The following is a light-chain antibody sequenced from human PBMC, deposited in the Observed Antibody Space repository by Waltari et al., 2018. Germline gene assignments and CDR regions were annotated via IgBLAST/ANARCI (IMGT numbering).Light chain of an antibody. CDR2: DVT. CDR3: CSSAASWV. CDR1: SSDVGAKNY. J-gene: IGLJ3*02. Sequence: QSALTQPRSLSGSPGQSVTISCTGTSSDVGAKNYVSWYQHHPGKAPKLLIYDVTKRPSGVPDRVSGSKSDNTAFLTISGLQAEDEADYYCCSSAASWVFGGGTKLTVL. V-gene: IGLV2-11*01.